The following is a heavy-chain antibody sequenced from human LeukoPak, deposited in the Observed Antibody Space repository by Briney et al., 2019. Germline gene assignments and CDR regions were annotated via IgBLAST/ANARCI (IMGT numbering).Heavy chain of an antibody. Sequence: PGGSLRLXCAASGFTFSSYAMSWVRQAPGKGLEWVSAISGSGGSTYYADSVKGRFTISRDNSKNTLYLQMNSLRAEDTAVYYCAKVNDYVWGSYRYPDAFDIWGQGTMVTVSS. D-gene: IGHD3-16*02. CDR1: GFTFSSYA. CDR3: AKVNDYVWGSYRYPDAFDI. V-gene: IGHV3-23*01. J-gene: IGHJ3*02. CDR2: ISGSGGST.